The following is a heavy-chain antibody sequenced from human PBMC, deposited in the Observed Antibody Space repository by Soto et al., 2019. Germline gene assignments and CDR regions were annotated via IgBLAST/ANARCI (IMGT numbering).Heavy chain of an antibody. J-gene: IGHJ6*02. Sequence: TGGSLRLSCAASGFTFSSYGMHWVRQAPGKGLEWVAVISYDGSNKYYADSVKGRFTISRDNSKNTLYLQMNSLRAEDTAVYYCAKEYTYYYDSSGDPRTYGMDVWGQGTTVTVSS. V-gene: IGHV3-30*18. CDR3: AKEYTYYYDSSGDPRTYGMDV. CDR1: GFTFSSYG. CDR2: ISYDGSNK. D-gene: IGHD3-22*01.